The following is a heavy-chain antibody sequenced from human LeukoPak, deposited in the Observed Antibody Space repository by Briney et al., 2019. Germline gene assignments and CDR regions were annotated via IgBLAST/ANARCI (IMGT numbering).Heavy chain of an antibody. D-gene: IGHD6-19*01. CDR2: INHSGST. CDR1: GGSISSGGYS. J-gene: IGHJ4*02. V-gene: IGHV4-30-2*01. Sequence: PAETLSLTCAVSGGSISSGGYSWCWIRQPPGKGLEWIGEINHSGSTNYHPSLKSRVTISVDTSKNQFSLKLSSVTAADTAVYYCARGPRIAVATPLDYWGQGTLVTVSS. CDR3: ARGPRIAVATPLDY.